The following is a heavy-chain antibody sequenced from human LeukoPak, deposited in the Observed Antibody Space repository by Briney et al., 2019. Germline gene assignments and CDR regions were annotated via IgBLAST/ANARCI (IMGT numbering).Heavy chain of an antibody. D-gene: IGHD6-13*01. CDR2: ISGRNTGT. J-gene: IGHJ4*02. CDR3: AREPRQLDNPDY. Sequence: GGSLRLSCAASGFNFRIHDMSWVRQAPGKGLEWVSTISGRNTGTYYADSVKGRFTISRDNAKNSLYLQMNSLRAEDTAVYYCAREPRQLDNPDYWGQGTLVTVSS. CDR1: GFNFRIHD. V-gene: IGHV3-21*01.